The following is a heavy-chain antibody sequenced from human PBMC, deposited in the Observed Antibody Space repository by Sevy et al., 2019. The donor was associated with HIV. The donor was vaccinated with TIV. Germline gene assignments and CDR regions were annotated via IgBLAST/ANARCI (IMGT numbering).Heavy chain of an antibody. CDR1: GFTFSSYW. V-gene: IGHV3-7*03. CDR2: IKQDGSEK. D-gene: IGHD3-10*01. Sequence: GVSLRLSCAASGFTFSSYWMSWVRQAPGKGLEWVANIKQDGSEKYYVDSVKGRFTISRDNAKNSLYLQMNSLRAEDTAVYYCARDRSPDGSGSYHDYWGQGTLVTVSS. CDR3: ARDRSPDGSGSYHDY. J-gene: IGHJ4*02.